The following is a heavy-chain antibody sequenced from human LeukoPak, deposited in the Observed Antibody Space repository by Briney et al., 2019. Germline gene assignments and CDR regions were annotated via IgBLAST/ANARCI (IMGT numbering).Heavy chain of an antibody. CDR3: AAHEYYYYYGMDV. CDR1: GFTFSSYG. V-gene: IGHV3-30*03. Sequence: PGGSLRLSCAASGFTFSSYGMHWVRQAPGKGLEWVAVISYDGSNKYYADSVKGRFTISRDNSKNTLYLQMNSLRAEDTAVYYCAAHEYYYYYGMDVWGQGTTVTVSS. J-gene: IGHJ6*02. CDR2: ISYDGSNK.